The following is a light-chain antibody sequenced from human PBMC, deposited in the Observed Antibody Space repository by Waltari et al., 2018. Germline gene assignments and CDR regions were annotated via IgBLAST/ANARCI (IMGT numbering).Light chain of an antibody. CDR2: LGS. CDR3: MQSLQALWT. Sequence: DIVVTQSPLSLPVTTGEPASISCRSSQSLLHRNGNNYLAWYLQKPGQSPQLLIYLGSNRASGVPDRFSGSGSGTDFTLRISRVEAEDVGVYYCMQSLQALWTFGPGTKLEI. V-gene: IGKV2-28*01. CDR1: QSLLHRNGNNY. J-gene: IGKJ1*01.